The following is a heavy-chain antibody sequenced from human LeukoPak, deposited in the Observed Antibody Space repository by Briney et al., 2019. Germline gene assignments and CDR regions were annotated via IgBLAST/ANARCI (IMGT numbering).Heavy chain of an antibody. CDR2: IYYSGST. V-gene: IGHV4-31*03. J-gene: IGHJ4*02. CDR3: ARHESSIFYYGSGSYDYFDY. D-gene: IGHD3-10*01. CDR1: GGSISSGGYY. Sequence: PSESLSLTCTVSGGSISSGGYYWSWIRQHPGKGLEWIGYIYYSGSTYYNPSLKSRVTISVDTSKNQFSLKLSSVTAADTAVYYCARHESSIFYYGSGSYDYFDYWGQGTLVTVSS.